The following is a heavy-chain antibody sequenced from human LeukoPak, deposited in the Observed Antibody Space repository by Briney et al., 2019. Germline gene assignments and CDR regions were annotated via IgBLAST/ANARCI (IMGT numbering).Heavy chain of an antibody. CDR1: GGSISSYY. J-gene: IGHJ3*01. D-gene: IGHD2-2*01. Sequence: PSETLSLTCTVSGGSISSYYWSWIRQPAGKGLEWIGRINTSGRTNYNPSLKSRVTMSVDTSKNQFSLKLSSVTAADTAVYYCQGLLPPTAAYRPDDAFDLWGQGTMVTVCS. V-gene: IGHV4-4*07. CDR2: INTSGRT. CDR3: QGLLPPTAAYRPDDAFDL.